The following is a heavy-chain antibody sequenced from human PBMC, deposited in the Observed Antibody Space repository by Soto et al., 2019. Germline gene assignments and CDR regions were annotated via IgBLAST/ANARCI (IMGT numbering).Heavy chain of an antibody. J-gene: IGHJ4*02. CDR1: GYTFTGYY. Sequence: GASVKVSCKASGYTFTGYYMHWVQQAPGQGLEWMGWINPNSGGTNYAQKFQGRVTMTRDTSISTAYMELSRLRSDDTAVYYCARDQLGDYSSDYWGQGTLVTVSS. CDR3: ARDQLGDYSSDY. CDR2: INPNSGGT. D-gene: IGHD4-4*01. V-gene: IGHV1-2*02.